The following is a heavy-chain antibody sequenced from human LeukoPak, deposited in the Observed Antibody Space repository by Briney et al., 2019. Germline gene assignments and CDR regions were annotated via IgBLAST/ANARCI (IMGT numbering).Heavy chain of an antibody. J-gene: IGHJ3*02. CDR1: GFTFSDYW. V-gene: IGHV3-7*01. CDR2: IKTDGSEK. CDR3: ATSSGWYYAFEM. Sequence: SGGSLRLSCEGSGFTFSDYWTGWVRQAPGKGLQWVANIKTDGSEKYYVDSVMGRFTISRDHAKNALYLQMTNLRAEDTALYYCATSSGWYYAFEMWGQGTMVAVSS. D-gene: IGHD6-19*01.